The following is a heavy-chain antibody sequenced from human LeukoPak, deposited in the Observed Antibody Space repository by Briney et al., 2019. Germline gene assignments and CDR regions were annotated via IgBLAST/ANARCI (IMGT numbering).Heavy chain of an antibody. CDR1: GYTFTGYY. V-gene: IGHV1-2*06. J-gene: IGHJ6*02. D-gene: IGHD3-3*02. CDR3: AADTFLEWSYAAYYYYGMDV. Sequence: ASVKVSCKASGYTFTGYYMHWVRQAPGQGLEWMGRINPNSGGTNYAQKFQGRVTMTRDTSISTAYMELSRLRSDDTAVYYCAADTFLEWSYAAYYYYGMDVWGQGTTVTVSS. CDR2: INPNSGGT.